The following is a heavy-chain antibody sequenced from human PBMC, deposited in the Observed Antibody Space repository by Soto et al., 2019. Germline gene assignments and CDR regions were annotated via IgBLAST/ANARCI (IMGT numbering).Heavy chain of an antibody. CDR3: ATNPAIAVAGTEYDY. J-gene: IGHJ4*02. CDR1: GYTFTSYG. D-gene: IGHD6-19*01. CDR2: ISAYNGNT. V-gene: IGHV1-18*01. Sequence: ASVKVSCKASGYTFTSYGISWVRQAPGQGLEWMGWISAYNGNTNYAQKLQGRVTMTTDTSTSTAYMELRSLRSDDTAVYYCATNPAIAVAGTEYDYWGQGTLVTAPQ.